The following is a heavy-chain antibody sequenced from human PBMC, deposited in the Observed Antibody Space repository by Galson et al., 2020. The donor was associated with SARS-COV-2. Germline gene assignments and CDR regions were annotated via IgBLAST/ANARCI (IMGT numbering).Heavy chain of an antibody. CDR1: GFSPSTSGMC. CDR3: ARLVVGTPGVGYYYYYGMDV. D-gene: IGHD1-26*01. Sequence: SGPTLVKPTQTLTLTCTISGFSPSTSGMCVSWIRQPPGKALEWLALIDWDDDKYYSTSLQTRLTISKDTSKNQVVLTMTNMDPVDTATYYCARLVVGTPGVGYYYYYGMDVWGQGTTVTVSS. V-gene: IGHV2-70*01. J-gene: IGHJ6*02. CDR2: IDWDDDK.